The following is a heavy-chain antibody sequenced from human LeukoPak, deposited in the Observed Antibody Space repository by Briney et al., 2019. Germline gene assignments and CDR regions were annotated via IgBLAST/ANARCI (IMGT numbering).Heavy chain of an antibody. D-gene: IGHD1-14*01. CDR2: ISANNGDT. CDR3: ARESHITREDY. V-gene: IGHV1-18*01. J-gene: IGHJ4*02. CDR1: GYTFTSYG. Sequence: ASVKVSCKASGYTFTSYGITWMRQAPGQGLEWMGWISANNGDTDYPQKFQGRVTMTTDTYTTTAYMELRSLRSDDTATYYCARESHITREDYWGREPWSPSPQ.